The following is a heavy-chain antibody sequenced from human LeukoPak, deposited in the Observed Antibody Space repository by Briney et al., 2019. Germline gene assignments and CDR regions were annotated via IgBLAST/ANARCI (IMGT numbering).Heavy chain of an antibody. V-gene: IGHV1-46*01. CDR2: INPSGGST. Sequence: ASVKVSCKASGYTFTSYYMHWVRQAPGQGLEWMGIINPSGGSTSYAQKFQGRVTMTRDTPTSTVYMELSSLRSEDTAVYYCARDSGGSYGQGAFDIWGQGTMVTVSS. CDR3: ARDSGGSYGQGAFDI. CDR1: GYTFTSYY. J-gene: IGHJ3*02. D-gene: IGHD1-26*01.